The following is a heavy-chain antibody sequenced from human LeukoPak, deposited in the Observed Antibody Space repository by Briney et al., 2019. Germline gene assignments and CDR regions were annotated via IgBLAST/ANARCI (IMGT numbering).Heavy chain of an antibody. V-gene: IGHV1-69*13. CDR2: IIPIFGTA. Sequence: ASVKVSCKASGGTFSSYAISWVRQAPGQGLEWMGGIIPIFGTANYAQKFQGRVTITADESTSTAYMELSSLRSEDTAVYYCARDRCSSTSCLNWFDPWGQGTLVTVSS. J-gene: IGHJ5*02. D-gene: IGHD2-2*01. CDR3: ARDRCSSTSCLNWFDP. CDR1: GGTFSSYA.